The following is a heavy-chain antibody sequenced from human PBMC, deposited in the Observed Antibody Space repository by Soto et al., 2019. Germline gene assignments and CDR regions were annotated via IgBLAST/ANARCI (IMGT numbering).Heavy chain of an antibody. CDR1: GFTFSSYA. Sequence: LRLSCAASGFTFSSYAMSWVRQAPGKGLEWVSAISGSGGSTYYADSVKGRFTISRDNSKNTLYLQMNSLRAEDTAVYYCAKGTPYYYDSSGIPSRGDVWGQGTTVTVSS. V-gene: IGHV3-23*01. CDR2: ISGSGGST. CDR3: AKGTPYYYDSSGIPSRGDV. J-gene: IGHJ6*02. D-gene: IGHD3-22*01.